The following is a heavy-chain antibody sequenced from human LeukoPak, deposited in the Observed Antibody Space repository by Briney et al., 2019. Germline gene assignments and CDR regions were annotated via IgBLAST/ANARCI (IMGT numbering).Heavy chain of an antibody. J-gene: IGHJ6*04. Sequence: GGSLRLSCAASGFTFSSYSMNWVRQAPGKGLEWVSSISSSSSYIYYADSVKGRFTISRDNAKNALYLQMNSLRAEDTAVYYCAELGITMIGGVWGKGTTVTISS. CDR3: AELGITMIGGV. CDR2: ISSSSSYI. CDR1: GFTFSSYS. V-gene: IGHV3-21*01. D-gene: IGHD3-10*02.